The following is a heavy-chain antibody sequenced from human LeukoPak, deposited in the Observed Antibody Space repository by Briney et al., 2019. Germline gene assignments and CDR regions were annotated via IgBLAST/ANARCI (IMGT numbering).Heavy chain of an antibody. D-gene: IGHD6-19*01. CDR1: GFTFSNYW. CDR2: INSDGIIT. Sequence: PGGSLRLSCAASGFTFSNYWMHWVRQAPGKGLVWVSRINSDGIITNYADSVKGRFTISRDNAKNTLYLQMNSLRAEDTAVYYCARVRSSSGWYEYFEYWGQGTLVTVSS. J-gene: IGHJ4*02. V-gene: IGHV3-74*01. CDR3: ARVRSSSGWYEYFEY.